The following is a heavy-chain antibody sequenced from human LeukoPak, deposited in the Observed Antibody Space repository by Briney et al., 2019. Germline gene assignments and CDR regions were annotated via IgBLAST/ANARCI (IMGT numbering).Heavy chain of an antibody. D-gene: IGHD2-21*01. J-gene: IGHJ4*02. V-gene: IGHV1-58*01. CDR1: GFTFTSSA. CDR2: IVVGSGNT. Sequence: ASVTVSFTASGFTFTSSAVQWVRQARGQRLEWIGWIVVGSGNTNHAQKFQERVTITRDMSTSTAYMELSSLRSEDTAVYYCAADPSGDRYDYWGQGTLVTVSS. CDR3: AADPSGDRYDY.